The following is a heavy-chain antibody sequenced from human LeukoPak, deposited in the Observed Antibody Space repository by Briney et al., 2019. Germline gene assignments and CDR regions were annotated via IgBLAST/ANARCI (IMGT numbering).Heavy chain of an antibody. CDR3: ARQGAAAGRSAFDI. D-gene: IGHD6-13*01. Sequence: SETLSLTCAVSGISINTDNWWSWIRQPPGKGLEWIGEIHQTGRTNYSPALKSRVTMSVDKSKNQFSLKLSSVTAADTAVYYCARQGAAAGRSAFDIWGQGTMVTVSS. J-gene: IGHJ3*02. V-gene: IGHV4-4*02. CDR1: GISINTDNW. CDR2: IHQTGRT.